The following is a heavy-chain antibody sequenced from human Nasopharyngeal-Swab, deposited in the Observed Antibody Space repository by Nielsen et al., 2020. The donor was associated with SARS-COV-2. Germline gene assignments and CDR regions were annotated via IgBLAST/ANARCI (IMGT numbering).Heavy chain of an antibody. CDR2: ISWNSGNI. D-gene: IGHD1-26*01. J-gene: IGHJ4*02. Sequence: GGSLRLSCDASGFIFADYGMHWVRQAPGKGLEWVSYISWNSGNIVHADSVKARFTISRDNAKNSLFLQMNSLRPDDTAFYYCAKDLVGATGLDSWGQGTLVTVSS. CDR3: AKDLVGATGLDS. CDR1: GFIFADYG. V-gene: IGHV3-9*01.